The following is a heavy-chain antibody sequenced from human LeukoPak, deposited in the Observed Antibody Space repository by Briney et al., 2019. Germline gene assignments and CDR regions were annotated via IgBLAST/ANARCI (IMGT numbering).Heavy chain of an antibody. V-gene: IGHV3-23*01. D-gene: IGHD2-15*01. CDR2: ISATGGTT. Sequence: GGTLRLSCAASGFTFSSYGMSWVRQAPGKGLEWVSAISATGGTTYYADSVKGRFTISRDNSKNTLYLQMNSLRAEDTAVYYCARGKWSTRHWGQGTLVTVSS. CDR1: GFTFSSYG. J-gene: IGHJ4*02. CDR3: ARGKWSTRH.